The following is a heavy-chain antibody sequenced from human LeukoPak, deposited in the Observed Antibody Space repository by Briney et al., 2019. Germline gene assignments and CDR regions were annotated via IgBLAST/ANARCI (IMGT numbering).Heavy chain of an antibody. CDR2: IYYSGST. V-gene: IGHV4-39*07. D-gene: IGHD6-19*01. CDR3: ARVGWRQWLAKALDY. J-gene: IGHJ4*02. CDR1: GGSISSYY. Sequence: SETLSLTCTVSGGSISSYYWGWIRQPPGKGLEWIGSIYYSGSTYYNPSLKSRVTISVDTSKNQFSLKLSSVTAADTAVYYCARVGWRQWLAKALDYWGRGTLVTVSS.